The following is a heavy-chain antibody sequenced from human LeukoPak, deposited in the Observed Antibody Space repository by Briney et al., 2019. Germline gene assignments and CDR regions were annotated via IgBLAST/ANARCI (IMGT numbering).Heavy chain of an antibody. V-gene: IGHV5-51*01. D-gene: IGHD6-19*01. CDR1: GYRFTNYW. J-gene: IGHJ4*02. CDR3: ARPHDTGVGASGSGWSYFDF. CDR2: INPADGYT. Sequence: GESLKISCKGSGYRFTNYWIAWVRQLPGKGLEWMGIINPADGYTRYSTSFQGQVTISTDPSIFTAYLQWSSLRASDTAIYYCARPHDTGVGASGSGWSYFDFWGQGAPITVSS.